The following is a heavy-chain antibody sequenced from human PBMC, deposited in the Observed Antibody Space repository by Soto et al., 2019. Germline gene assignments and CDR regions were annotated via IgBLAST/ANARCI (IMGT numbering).Heavy chain of an antibody. Sequence: PGESLKISCKVSGYSFTNYWIGWVRQMPGKGLEWMGIIYPGDSDTRYSPSFEGQVTISADKSISTAYLQWSTLKASDTAMYYCARLNYHDGSGYFDYWGQGILVTVSS. J-gene: IGHJ4*02. V-gene: IGHV5-51*01. CDR1: GYSFTNYW. CDR3: ARLNYHDGSGYFDY. CDR2: IYPGDSDT. D-gene: IGHD3-22*01.